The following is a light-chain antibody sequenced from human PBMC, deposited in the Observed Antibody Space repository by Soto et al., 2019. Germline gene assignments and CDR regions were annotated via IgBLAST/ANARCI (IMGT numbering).Light chain of an antibody. CDR2: DVY. CDR1: SSDV. Sequence: QSALTQSRSMSGSPGQSVTMSCTGTSSDVSWYQHHPGQAPKLIIYDVYKRPSWVPDRFSGSKSGNTASLTISGLQAEDEADFYCSSYAGGHIWVFGGGTKLTVL. V-gene: IGLV2-11*01. CDR3: SSYAGGHIWV. J-gene: IGLJ3*02.